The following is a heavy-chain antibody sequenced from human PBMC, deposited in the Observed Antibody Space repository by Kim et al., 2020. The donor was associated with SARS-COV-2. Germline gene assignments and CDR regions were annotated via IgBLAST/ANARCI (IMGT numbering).Heavy chain of an antibody. D-gene: IGHD4-17*01. V-gene: IGHV3-30*18. CDR2: ISYDGSNK. J-gene: IGHJ6*02. CDR3: AKDRDYGDPSYYYYGMDV. CDR1: GFTFSSYG. Sequence: GGSLRLSCAASGFTFSSYGMHWVRQAPGKGLEWVAVISYDGSNKYYADSVKGRFTISRDNSKNTLYLQMNSLRAEDTAVYYCAKDRDYGDPSYYYYGMDVWGQGTTVTVSS.